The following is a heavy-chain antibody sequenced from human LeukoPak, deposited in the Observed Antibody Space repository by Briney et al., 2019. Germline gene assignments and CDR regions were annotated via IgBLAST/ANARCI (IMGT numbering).Heavy chain of an antibody. D-gene: IGHD4/OR15-4a*01. CDR1: GFTFSSYS. CDR3: ARVPAGLTSSWFDP. J-gene: IGHJ5*02. CDR2: ISSSSRTK. Sequence: PGGSLRLSCAASGFTFSSYSMNWVRQAPGKGLEWVSYISSSSRTKYYVDSVKGRFTISRDNAKNSLYLQMNSLRAEDTAVYYCARVPAGLTSSWFDPWGQGTLVTVSS. V-gene: IGHV3-48*01.